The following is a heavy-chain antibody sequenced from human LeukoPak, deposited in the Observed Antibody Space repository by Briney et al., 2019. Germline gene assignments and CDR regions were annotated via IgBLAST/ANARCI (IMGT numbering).Heavy chain of an antibody. D-gene: IGHD5-24*01. CDR2: INSDGSDK. J-gene: IGHJ4*02. CDR3: VRDRDGYNY. Sequence: PGGPLRLSCAASGFIFSNYVMHWVRQAPGKGLVWVSRINSDGSDKRYADSVKGRFTISRDNARNTLYLQMSSLRAEDTAVYFCVRDRDGYNYWGQGTLVTVSS. V-gene: IGHV3-74*01. CDR1: GFIFSNYV.